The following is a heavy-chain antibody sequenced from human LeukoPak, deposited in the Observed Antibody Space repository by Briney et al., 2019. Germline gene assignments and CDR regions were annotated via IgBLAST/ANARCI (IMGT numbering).Heavy chain of an antibody. D-gene: IGHD5-18*01. CDR1: GGSISSSSYY. CDR3: ARDGYSYGFLPAGGYAFDI. Sequence: AETLSLTCTVSGGSISSSSYYWGWIRQPPVKGLEWIGSIYYSGSTYYNPSLKSRVTISVDTSKNQFSLKLSSVTAADTAVYYCARDGYSYGFLPAGGYAFDIWGQGTMVTVSS. J-gene: IGHJ3*02. V-gene: IGHV4-39*07. CDR2: IYYSGST.